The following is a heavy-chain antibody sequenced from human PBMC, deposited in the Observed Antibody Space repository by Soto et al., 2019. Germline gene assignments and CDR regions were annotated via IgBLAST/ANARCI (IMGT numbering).Heavy chain of an antibody. D-gene: IGHD6-19*01. CDR2: ISGSGVSA. CDR1: GFTFSSYA. Sequence: EVQLLESGGGLVQPGGSLRLSCEASGFTFSSYAMTWVRQAPGKGLEWVSSISGSGVSASYADSLKGRFTISRDTSKNTLFLQMNSLRAEDTAVYYCAQEEQPLAGQIDSWGQGTLVTVSS. CDR3: AQEEQPLAGQIDS. V-gene: IGHV3-23*01. J-gene: IGHJ4*02.